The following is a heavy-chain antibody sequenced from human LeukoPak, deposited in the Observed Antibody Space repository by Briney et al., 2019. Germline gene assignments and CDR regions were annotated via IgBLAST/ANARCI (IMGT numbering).Heavy chain of an antibody. Sequence: GESLKISCKGSGYSLTSYWIGWVRQMPGKGLEWMGIIYPGDSDTRYSPSFQGQVTISADRSISTAYLQWSSLKASDTAIYYCARRGYGTSSPLDYWGQGTLVTVSS. CDR2: IYPGDSDT. V-gene: IGHV5-51*01. CDR3: ARRGYGTSSPLDY. D-gene: IGHD2-15*01. J-gene: IGHJ4*02. CDR1: GYSLTSYW.